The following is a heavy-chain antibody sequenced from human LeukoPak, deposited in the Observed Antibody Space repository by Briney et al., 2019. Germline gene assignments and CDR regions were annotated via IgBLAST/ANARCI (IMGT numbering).Heavy chain of an antibody. CDR1: GFTFSSYG. CDR3: APEYQLLSRRSVDY. J-gene: IGHJ4*02. CDR2: ISYDGSNK. V-gene: IGHV3-30*03. D-gene: IGHD2-2*01. Sequence: GGSLRLSCAASGFTFSSYGMHWVRQAPGKGLEWVAVISYDGSNKYYADSVKGRFTISRDNSKNTLYLQMNSLRAEDTAVYYCAPEYQLLSRRSVDYWGQGTLVTVSS.